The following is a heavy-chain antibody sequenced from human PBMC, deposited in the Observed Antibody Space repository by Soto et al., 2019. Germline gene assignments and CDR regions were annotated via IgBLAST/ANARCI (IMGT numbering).Heavy chain of an antibody. CDR2: IWYDGSNK. CDR1: GFTFSSYG. CDR3: ARAHEMATIIPHY. Sequence: QVPLVESGGGVVQPGRSLRLSCAASGFTFSSYGMHWVRQAPGKGLEWVAAIWYDGSNKYYADSVKGRFTISRDNSKNTLYMQMNSLRAEDTAVYYCARAHEMATIIPHYWGQGTLVTVSS. D-gene: IGHD5-12*01. J-gene: IGHJ4*02. V-gene: IGHV3-33*01.